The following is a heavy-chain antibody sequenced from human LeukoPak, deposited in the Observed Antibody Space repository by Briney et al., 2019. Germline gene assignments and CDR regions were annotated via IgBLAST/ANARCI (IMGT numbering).Heavy chain of an antibody. V-gene: IGHV1-2*02. CDR2: INPNSGGT. Sequence: ASVKVSCKASGYTFTGYYMHWVRQAPGQGLEWMGWINPNSGGTNYAQKFQGRVTMTRDTSISTAYRELSRLRSDDTAVYYCASNGLATYYYYYMDVWGKGTTVTVSS. CDR1: GYTFTGYY. D-gene: IGHD2-8*01. CDR3: ASNGLATYYYYYMDV. J-gene: IGHJ6*03.